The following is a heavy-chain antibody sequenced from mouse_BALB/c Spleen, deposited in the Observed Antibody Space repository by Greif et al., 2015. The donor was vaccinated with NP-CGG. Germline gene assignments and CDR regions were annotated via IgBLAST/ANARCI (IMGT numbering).Heavy chain of an antibody. V-gene: IGHV5-17*02. CDR3: ARWWDGYAMDY. CDR1: GFTFSSFG. CDR2: ISSGSSTI. J-gene: IGHJ4*01. Sequence: EVKLQESGGGLVQPGGSRKLSCAASGFTFSSFGMHWVRQAPEKGLEWVAYISSGSSTIYYADTVKGRFTISRDNPKNTLFLQMTSLRSEDTAMYYCARWWDGYAMDYWGQGTSVTVSS. D-gene: IGHD1-1*02.